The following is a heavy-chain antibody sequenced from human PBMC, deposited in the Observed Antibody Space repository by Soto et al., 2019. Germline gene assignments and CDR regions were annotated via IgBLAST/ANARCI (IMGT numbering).Heavy chain of an antibody. CDR1: GLTFSGYE. CDR2: ISGSGSSI. J-gene: IGHJ6*02. D-gene: IGHD1-26*01. V-gene: IGHV3-48*03. Sequence: PGGSLRLSCTASGLTFSGYEMNWVRQAPGKGLEWVSSISGSGSSISYADSVRGRFIITRDNAENSLYLQMNSLRAEDTAVYYCATDSGSYSGYFYYAMDVWGQGTTVTVS. CDR3: ATDSGSYSGYFYYAMDV.